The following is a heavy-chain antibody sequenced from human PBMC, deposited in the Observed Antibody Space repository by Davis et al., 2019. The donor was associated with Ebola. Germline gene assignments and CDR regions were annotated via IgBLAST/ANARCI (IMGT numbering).Heavy chain of an antibody. V-gene: IGHV3-74*01. CDR3: ARETNWNYVQIDY. Sequence: GESLKISCAASGFTFSSYSMNWVRQAPGKGLVWVSRINSDGSSTSYADSVKGRFTISRDNAKNTLYLQMNSLRAEDTAVYYCARETNWNYVQIDYWGQGTLVTVSS. CDR2: INSDGSST. D-gene: IGHD1-7*01. J-gene: IGHJ4*02. CDR1: GFTFSSYS.